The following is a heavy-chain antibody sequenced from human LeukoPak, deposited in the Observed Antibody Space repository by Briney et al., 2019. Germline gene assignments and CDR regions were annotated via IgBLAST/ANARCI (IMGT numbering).Heavy chain of an antibody. Sequence: SETLSLTCAVYGGSFSGYYWSWIRQPPGKGLEWIGEINHSGSTNYNPSLKSRVTISVDTSKNQFSLKLSSVTAADTAVYYYARAEGYYYYGMDVWGQGTTVTVSS. CDR3: ARAEGYYYYGMDV. V-gene: IGHV4-34*01. CDR1: GGSFSGYY. CDR2: INHSGST. J-gene: IGHJ6*02.